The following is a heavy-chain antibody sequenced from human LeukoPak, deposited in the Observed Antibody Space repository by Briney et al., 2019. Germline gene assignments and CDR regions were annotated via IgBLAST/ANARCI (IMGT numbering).Heavy chain of an antibody. D-gene: IGHD3-10*01. J-gene: IGHJ4*02. Sequence: HPGGSLRLSCAASGFTFSSYGMHWVRQAPGKGLEWVAVISYDGSNKYYADSVKGRFTISRDNSENTLYLQMNSLRAEDTAVYYCAKGYGWFGELLSWGQGTLVTVSS. CDR1: GFTFSSYG. V-gene: IGHV3-30*18. CDR2: ISYDGSNK. CDR3: AKGYGWFGELLS.